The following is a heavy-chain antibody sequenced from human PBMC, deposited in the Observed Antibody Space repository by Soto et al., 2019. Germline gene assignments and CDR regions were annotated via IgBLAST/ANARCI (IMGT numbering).Heavy chain of an antibody. CDR2: MNPNSGNT. D-gene: IGHD2-2*01. Sequence: ASAKVSCKASGYTFTSYDINWVRQATGQGLEWMGWMNPNSGNTGYAQKFQGRVTMTRNTSISTAYMELSSLRSEDTAVYYCARMKYCSSTSCNQKGFDPWGQGTLVTVSS. V-gene: IGHV1-8*01. J-gene: IGHJ5*02. CDR1: GYTFTSYD. CDR3: ARMKYCSSTSCNQKGFDP.